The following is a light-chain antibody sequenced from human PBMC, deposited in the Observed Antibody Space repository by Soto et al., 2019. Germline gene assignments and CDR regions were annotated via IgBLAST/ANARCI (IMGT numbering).Light chain of an antibody. CDR3: AAWDDSLKAV. Sequence: QLVLTQPPSASGTPGQRVTISCSGSSSNIGSNYVYWYQQLPGTAPKLLIYRNNQRPSGVPDRFSGSKSGTSASLAISGLRSEDEADYYCAAWDDSLKAVFGGGTKLTVL. V-gene: IGLV1-47*01. CDR2: RNN. CDR1: SSNIGSNY. J-gene: IGLJ2*01.